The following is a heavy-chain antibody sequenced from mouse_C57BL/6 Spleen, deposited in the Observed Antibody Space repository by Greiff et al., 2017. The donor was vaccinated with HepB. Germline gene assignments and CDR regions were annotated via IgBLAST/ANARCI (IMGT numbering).Heavy chain of an antibody. V-gene: IGHV1-76*01. D-gene: IGHD2-1*01. J-gene: IGHJ2*01. Sequence: QVQLQQSGAELVRPGASVKLSCEASGYTFTDYYINWVKQRPGQGLEWIARIYPGSGNTYYNEKFKGKATLTAEKSSSTAYMQLSSLTSEDSAVYFCARAEGNYASLGYWGQGTTLTVSS. CDR2: IYPGSGNT. CDR1: GYTFTDYY. CDR3: ARAEGNYASLGY.